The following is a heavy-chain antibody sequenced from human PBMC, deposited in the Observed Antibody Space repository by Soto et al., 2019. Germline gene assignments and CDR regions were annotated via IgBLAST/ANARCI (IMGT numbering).Heavy chain of an antibody. V-gene: IGHV4-61*01. D-gene: IGHD1-1*01. CDR2: MSHSGGT. J-gene: IGHJ3*02. Sequence: SETLSLTCAVYGGFVSSGSYYWSWIRQPPGKGLEWIGEMSHSGGTHFNPSLKSRVTISVDTSKNQFPLKMSSVTAADTALYYCARVERGTATTVVDAFDIWGPGTMVT. CDR3: ARVERGTATTVVDAFDI. CDR1: GGFVSSGSYY.